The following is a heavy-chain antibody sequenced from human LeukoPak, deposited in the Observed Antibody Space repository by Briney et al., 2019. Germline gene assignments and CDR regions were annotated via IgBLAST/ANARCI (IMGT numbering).Heavy chain of an antibody. D-gene: IGHD3-10*01. CDR3: ARDHGSGTTWDDAFDI. CDR2: ISGSGGST. Sequence: GGSLRLSCAASGFTFSSYAMSWVRQAPGKGLEWVSGISGSGGSTYYADSVKGRFTISRDNSKNTLYLQMNSLRAEDTAVYYCARDHGSGTTWDDAFDIWGQGTMVTVSS. CDR1: GFTFSSYA. V-gene: IGHV3-23*01. J-gene: IGHJ3*02.